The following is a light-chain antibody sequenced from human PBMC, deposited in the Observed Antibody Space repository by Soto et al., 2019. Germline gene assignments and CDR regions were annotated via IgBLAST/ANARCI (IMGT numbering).Light chain of an antibody. CDR1: SSDVGGYNY. J-gene: IGLJ3*02. V-gene: IGLV2-11*01. CDR3: SSFTSSSTQV. CDR2: DVT. Sequence: QSALTQPRSVSGSPGQSVTISCTGTSSDVGGYNYVSWYQQHPGKAPKLMIYDVTKRPSGVPDRFSGSKSGNTASLTISALQSEDEADYYCSSFTSSSTQVLGGGTKLTVL.